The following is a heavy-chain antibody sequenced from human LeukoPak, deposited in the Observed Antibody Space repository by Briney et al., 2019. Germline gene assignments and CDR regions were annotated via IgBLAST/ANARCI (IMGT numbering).Heavy chain of an antibody. CDR2: ICYSGST. Sequence: SETLSLTCTVSGGSISSSSYYWGWIRQPPGKGLEWIGSICYSGSTYYNPSLKSRVTISVDTSKNQFSLKLSSVTAADTAVYYCARQSRESAFDYWGQGTLVTVSS. CDR1: GGSISSSSYY. J-gene: IGHJ4*02. D-gene: IGHD3-10*01. CDR3: ARQSRESAFDY. V-gene: IGHV4-39*01.